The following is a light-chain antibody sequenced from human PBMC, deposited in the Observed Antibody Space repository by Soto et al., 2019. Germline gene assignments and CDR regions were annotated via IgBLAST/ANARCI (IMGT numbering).Light chain of an antibody. J-gene: IGKJ1*01. CDR3: QQYNRSPPSWT. V-gene: IGKV3-20*01. CDR1: QSVSSSY. CDR2: GAS. Sequence: ETVLTQSPGTLSLSPGERATLSCRASQSVSSSYLAWYQQKPGQAPRLLIYGASSRATGIPDRFSGSGSGTDFTITISRLEPEDFAVYYCQQYNRSPPSWTFGQGTKVEIK.